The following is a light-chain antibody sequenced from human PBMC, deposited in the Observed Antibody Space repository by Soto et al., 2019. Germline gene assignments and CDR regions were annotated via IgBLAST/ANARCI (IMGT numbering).Light chain of an antibody. Sequence: EVVLTQSPCTLSLSPGERATLSCTASQSVSSSTYLAWYQQKRGQAPRLLIYDASSRATGIPDRFSGSGSGADFTLHISRLEPEDFAVYYCQQYGNSPITFGQGTRLEIK. CDR1: QSVSSSTY. CDR2: DAS. CDR3: QQYGNSPIT. V-gene: IGKV3-20*01. J-gene: IGKJ5*01.